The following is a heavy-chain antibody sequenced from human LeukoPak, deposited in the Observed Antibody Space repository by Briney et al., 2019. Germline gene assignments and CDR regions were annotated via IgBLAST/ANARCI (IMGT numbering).Heavy chain of an antibody. CDR2: IYYSGST. D-gene: IGHD6-6*01. J-gene: IGHJ4*02. CDR1: GGSISSYY. Sequence: SETLSLTCTVSGGSISSYYWSWIRQPPGKGLEWIGYIYYSGSTNYNPSLKSRVTISVDTSKNQFSLKLSSVTAADTAVYYCARVVEYSSSSLNWGQGTLVTVSS. V-gene: IGHV4-59*12. CDR3: ARVVEYSSSSLN.